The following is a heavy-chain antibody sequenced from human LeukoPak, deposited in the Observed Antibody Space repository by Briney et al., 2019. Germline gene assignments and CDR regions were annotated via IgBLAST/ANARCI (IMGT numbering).Heavy chain of an antibody. J-gene: IGHJ4*02. Sequence: SETLSLTCTVSGGSISSYYWSWIRQPPGKGLEWIGYIYYSGSTNYNPSLKSRVTISVDTSKNHFSLKLNSVTAADTAMYYCAAERDNYDSSGYFIYWGQGTLVSVSS. D-gene: IGHD3-22*01. CDR1: GGSISSYY. CDR2: IYYSGST. CDR3: AAERDNYDSSGYFIY. V-gene: IGHV4-59*12.